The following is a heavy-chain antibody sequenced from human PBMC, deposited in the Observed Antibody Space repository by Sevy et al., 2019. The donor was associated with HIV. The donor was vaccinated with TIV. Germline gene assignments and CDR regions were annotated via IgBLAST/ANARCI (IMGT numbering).Heavy chain of an antibody. J-gene: IGHJ4*01. CDR2: IKPDGSES. CDR1: GFTFNNFW. Sequence: GGSLRLSCVASGFTFNNFWMAWVRQAPGKGLEWFANIKPDGSESNHVGSVKGRFTISRDNAKNSLYLQMNSLTAEDTAVYYWARDVGGGYLDYWGQGTLVTVSS. D-gene: IGHD3-16*01. V-gene: IGHV3-7*03. CDR3: ARDVGGGYLDY.